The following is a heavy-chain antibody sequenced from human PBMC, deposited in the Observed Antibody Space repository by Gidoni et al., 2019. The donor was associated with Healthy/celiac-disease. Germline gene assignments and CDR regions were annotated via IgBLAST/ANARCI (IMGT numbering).Heavy chain of an antibody. Sequence: QVQLQESGPGLVKPSETLSLTCTDSGGSISSSYWRWIRTPPGKGLEWIGYIYYRGSTNYNPSLKSRVTISVDTSKNQFSLKLSSVTAADTAVYYCARALRGYSGYHFDYWGQGTLVTVSS. D-gene: IGHD5-12*01. CDR1: GGSISSSY. CDR3: ARALRGYSGYHFDY. CDR2: IYYRGST. J-gene: IGHJ4*02. V-gene: IGHV4-59*01.